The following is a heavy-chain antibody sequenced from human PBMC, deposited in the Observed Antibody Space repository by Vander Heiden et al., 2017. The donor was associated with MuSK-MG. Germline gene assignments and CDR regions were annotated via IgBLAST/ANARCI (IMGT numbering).Heavy chain of an antibody. D-gene: IGHD3-22*01. Sequence: QVLLVQSGAEVRKPGASVKVSCKTSGYTFSGYYVDWVRQAPGQGIEWMGWINPSSGGTNYAQKFQGRVTMTRDTSITTAYMELSGLRSDDTAVYYCARRWGDYDSSGGDLNYWGQGPLVTLSS. CDR2: INPSSGGT. V-gene: IGHV1-2*02. J-gene: IGHJ4*02. CDR1: GYTFSGYY. CDR3: ARRWGDYDSSGGDLNY.